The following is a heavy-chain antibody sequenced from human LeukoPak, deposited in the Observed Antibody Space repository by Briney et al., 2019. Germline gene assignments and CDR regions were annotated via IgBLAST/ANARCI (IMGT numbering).Heavy chain of an antibody. V-gene: IGHV3-23*01. J-gene: IGHJ4*02. CDR2: ISGSGGST. CDR3: AKVPRYCSSTSCYAGSFEY. CDR1: GFTFSSYA. Sequence: PGGSLRLSCAASGFTFSSYAMSWVRQAPGKGLEWVSAISGSGGSTYYADSVKGRFTISRDNSKNTLYLQMNSLRAEDTAVFYCAKVPRYCSSTSCYAGSFEYWGQGTLVTVSS. D-gene: IGHD2-2*01.